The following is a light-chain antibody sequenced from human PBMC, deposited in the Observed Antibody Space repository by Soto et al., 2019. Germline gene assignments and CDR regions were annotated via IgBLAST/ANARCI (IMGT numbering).Light chain of an antibody. V-gene: IGKV2-28*01. CDR1: QSLLNSNGFNY. J-gene: IGKJ3*01. CDR3: MQTLQTPFT. Sequence: DIVMTQSPLSLPVTPGEPASISCRSSQSLLNSNGFNYLDWYLQKPGQSPQLLIYLGSYRASGVPDRFSGSGSGTDFTLTISRVEAEDVGFYYCMQTLQTPFTFGTGTKDEI. CDR2: LGS.